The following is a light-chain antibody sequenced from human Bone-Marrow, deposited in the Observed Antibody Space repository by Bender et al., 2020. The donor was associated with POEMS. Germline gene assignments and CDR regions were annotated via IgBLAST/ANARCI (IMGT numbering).Light chain of an antibody. CDR3: SCNRRSKSRV. CDR2: DVR. Sequence: QSALTQPASVSGSPGQSVTISCTGTSSDIGTYHRVSWYQQHPGKAPTLIIYDVRHPSAGSSHRYSATKAYNAALRTIGRLRAKDADDDYCSCNRRSKSRVFGGGTKLTV. CDR1: SSDIGTYHR. J-gene: IGLJ2*01. V-gene: IGLV2-14*03.